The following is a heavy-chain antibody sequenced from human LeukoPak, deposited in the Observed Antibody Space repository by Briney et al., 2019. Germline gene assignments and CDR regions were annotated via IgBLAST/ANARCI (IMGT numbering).Heavy chain of an antibody. J-gene: IGHJ3*02. CDR2: INHSGST. Sequence: KPSETLSLTCAVYGGSFSGYYWSWIRQPPGEGLEWIGEINHSGSTNYNPSLKSRVTISVDTSKNQFSLKLSSVTAADTAVYYCARVGYYYDSSGPDDAFDIWGQGTMVTVSS. D-gene: IGHD3-22*01. V-gene: IGHV4-34*01. CDR3: ARVGYYYDSSGPDDAFDI. CDR1: GGSFSGYY.